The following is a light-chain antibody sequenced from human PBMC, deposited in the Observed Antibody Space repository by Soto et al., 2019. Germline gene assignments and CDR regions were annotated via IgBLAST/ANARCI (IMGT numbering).Light chain of an antibody. J-gene: IGKJ4*01. V-gene: IGKV3-20*01. CDR3: QQYYSSPLT. Sequence: EIVLTQSPGTLSLSPGESATLSCRASRSLDSGQLAWYQQKVGRAPRLLIHDAFMRATGIPDRFSGSGSGTDFTLTISSLQAEDVAVYYCQQYYSSPLTFGGGTKVEIK. CDR2: DAF. CDR1: RSLDSGQ.